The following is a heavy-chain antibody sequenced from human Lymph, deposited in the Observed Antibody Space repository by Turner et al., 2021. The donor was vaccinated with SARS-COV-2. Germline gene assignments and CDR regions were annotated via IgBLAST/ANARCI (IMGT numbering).Heavy chain of an antibody. Sequence: QVQLVQSGAEVKKPGSSVKVSCKASGCTFSTYAISWVRQAPGQGLEWLGGTIPIFGIANYAQKFQGRVTITADKFTSTAYMELSSLRSEDTAVYYCARDATGPLGYWGRGTLVTVSS. J-gene: IGHJ4*02. CDR2: TIPIFGIA. D-gene: IGHD1-1*01. CDR3: ARDATGPLGY. CDR1: GCTFSTYA. V-gene: IGHV1-69*10.